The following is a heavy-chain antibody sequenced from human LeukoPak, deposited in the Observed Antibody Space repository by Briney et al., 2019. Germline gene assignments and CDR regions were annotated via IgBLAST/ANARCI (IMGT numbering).Heavy chain of an antibody. D-gene: IGHD5-24*01. Sequence: PSETLSLTCTVSGGSISSYYWSWIRQPAGKGLEWIGRIYTSGSTNYNPSLKSRVTMSVDTSKNQFSLRVNSVTAADTAVYYCARLSGFYIYSTWGQGTLVTVSS. V-gene: IGHV4-4*07. CDR2: IYTSGST. CDR1: GGSISSYY. J-gene: IGHJ4*02. CDR3: ARLSGFYIYST.